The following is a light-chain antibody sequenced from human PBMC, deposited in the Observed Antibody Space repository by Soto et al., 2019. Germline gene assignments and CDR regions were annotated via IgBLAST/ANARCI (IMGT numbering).Light chain of an antibody. CDR1: PSDVGGYNY. J-gene: IGLJ1*01. CDR3: CSDAHRSPPLYV. Sequence: QSALTQPRSVPGSPGQSVTISCTGTPSDVGGYNYVSWYQQHPGKAPKLMIYDVTKRPSGVPDRFSGSKSGNTASLTISGLQAEDEADYYCCSDAHRSPPLYVFGTGTKLTVL. CDR2: DVT. V-gene: IGLV2-11*01.